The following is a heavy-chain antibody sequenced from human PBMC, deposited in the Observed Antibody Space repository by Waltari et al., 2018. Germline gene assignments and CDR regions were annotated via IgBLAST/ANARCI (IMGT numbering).Heavy chain of an antibody. V-gene: IGHV1-8*03. CDR3: ARVGSGEQWLVGSAFDI. D-gene: IGHD6-19*01. CDR1: GYTFTSYD. J-gene: IGHJ3*02. CDR2: MNPNRGNT. Sequence: QVQLVQSGAEVKKPGASVKVSCKASGYTFTSYDINWVRQATGQGLEWMGWMNPNRGNTGYAQKFQGRVTITRNTSISTAYMELSSLRSEDTAVYYCARVGSGEQWLVGSAFDIWGQGTMVTVSS.